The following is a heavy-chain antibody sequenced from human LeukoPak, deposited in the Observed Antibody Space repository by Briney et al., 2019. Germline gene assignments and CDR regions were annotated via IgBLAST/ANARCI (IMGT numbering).Heavy chain of an antibody. CDR3: TKSSGSYYNAHNFDY. CDR1: GFTFSSYW. J-gene: IGHJ4*02. V-gene: IGHV3-7*03. D-gene: IGHD3-10*01. Sequence: PGGSLRLSCAASGFTFSSYWMSWVRQAPGKGLEWVANIKQDGSEKYYVDSVKGRFTISRDNAKNSLYLQMNSLRAEDTAFYYCTKSSGSYYNAHNFDYWGQGTLVTVSS. CDR2: IKQDGSEK.